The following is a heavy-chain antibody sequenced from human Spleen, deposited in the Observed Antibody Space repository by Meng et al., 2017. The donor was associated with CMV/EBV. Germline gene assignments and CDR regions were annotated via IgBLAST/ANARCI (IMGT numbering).Heavy chain of an antibody. V-gene: IGHV3-74*01. D-gene: IGHD3-22*01. Sequence: GESLKISCAASGFTFSSYWMHWVRQAPGKGLVWVSRINSDGSSTSYADSVKGRFTISRDNAKNTLSLQMNSLRAEDTAVYYCARVVVISWFDPWGQGTLVTVSS. CDR1: GFTFSSYW. CDR2: INSDGSST. J-gene: IGHJ5*02. CDR3: ARVVVISWFDP.